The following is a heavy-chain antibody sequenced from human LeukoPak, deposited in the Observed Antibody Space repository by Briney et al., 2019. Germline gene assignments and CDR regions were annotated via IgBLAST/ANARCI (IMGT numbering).Heavy chain of an antibody. CDR1: GFNFRDYH. CDR3: GDAGAVAGNY. D-gene: IGHD6-19*01. CDR2: IVGSSSYT. V-gene: IGHV3-11*03. Sequence: PGGSLRLSCAASGFNFRDYHMSWIRQAPGKGLEWVAYIVGSSSYTNYADSVKGRFTISRDNGENSLYLQMNSLKSDDTAVYYCGDAGAVAGNYWGQGTLVTVSS. J-gene: IGHJ4*02.